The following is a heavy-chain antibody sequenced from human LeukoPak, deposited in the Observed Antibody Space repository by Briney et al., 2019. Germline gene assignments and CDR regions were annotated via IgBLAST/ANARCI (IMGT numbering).Heavy chain of an antibody. CDR3: ASGRWNDGAFDI. CDR1: GGTFSSYA. D-gene: IGHD1-1*01. V-gene: IGHV1-69*13. CDR2: IIPIFGTA. Sequence: GASVKVSCKASGGTFSSYAICWVRQAPGQGLEWMGGIIPIFGTANYAQKFQGRVTITADESTSTAYMELRSLRSEDTAVYYCASGRWNDGAFDIWGQGTMATVSS. J-gene: IGHJ3*02.